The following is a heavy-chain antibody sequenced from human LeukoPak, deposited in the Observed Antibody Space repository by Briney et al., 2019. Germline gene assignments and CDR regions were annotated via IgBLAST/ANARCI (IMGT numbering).Heavy chain of an antibody. J-gene: IGHJ6*02. Sequence: ASVTVSCTPSGYTFTSYYMHWVRQAPGQGLEWMGIINPSGGDTSSAQKFQGRVTTTRDTSTSTVYMVVVSLRSEDTAVYYCARGCRVVPGVHNVGMTSYYNGLDVWGQGTTVTVSS. CDR2: INPSGGDT. V-gene: IGHV1-46*01. CDR3: ARGCRVVPGVHNVGMTSYYNGLDV. D-gene: IGHD2-2*01. CDR1: GYTFTSYY.